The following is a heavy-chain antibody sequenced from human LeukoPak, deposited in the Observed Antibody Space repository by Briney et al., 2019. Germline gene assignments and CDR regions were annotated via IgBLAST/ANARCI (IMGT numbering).Heavy chain of an antibody. Sequence: PSETLSLTCTVPGGSISSGSYYWSWIRQPAGKGLEWIGRIYTSGSTNYNPSLKSRVTISVDASKTQFSLKLSSVTAADTAVYYCARDPGSGWYGVDYWGQGTLVTVSS. CDR1: GGSISSGSYY. V-gene: IGHV4-61*02. J-gene: IGHJ4*02. CDR2: IYTSGST. CDR3: ARDPGSGWYGVDY. D-gene: IGHD6-19*01.